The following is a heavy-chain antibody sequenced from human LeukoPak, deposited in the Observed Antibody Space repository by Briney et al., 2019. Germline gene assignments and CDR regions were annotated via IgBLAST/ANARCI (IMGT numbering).Heavy chain of an antibody. CDR3: ERVVSTPYYMEV. J-gene: IGHJ6*03. CDR1: GFTFSSYS. V-gene: IGHV3-21*01. Sequence: PGGSLRLSCAASGFTFSSYSMNWVRQAPGKGLEWVSSISSSSSYIYYADSVKGRFTISRDNAKNSLYLQMNSLRAEDTAASLCERVVSTPYYMEVFGEGATVTVFS. D-gene: IGHD3-22*01. CDR2: ISSSSSYI.